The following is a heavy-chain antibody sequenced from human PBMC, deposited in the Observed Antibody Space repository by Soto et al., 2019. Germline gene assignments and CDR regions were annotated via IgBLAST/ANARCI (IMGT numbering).Heavy chain of an antibody. CDR1: GFTFSSYW. J-gene: IGHJ4*02. V-gene: IGHV3-7*01. D-gene: IGHD2-2*01. CDR3: ARTDIVVGPAAPPLSHTQEQWLGIHDY. CDR2: IKQEGSEK. Sequence: GGSLRLSCAASGFTFSSYWMSWVRQAPGKGLEWVANIKQEGSEKYYVDSVKGRFTISRDNAKNSLYLQMNSLKAEDTAWYYCARTDIVVGPAAPPLSHTQEQWLGIHDYWGQGTLVTVSS.